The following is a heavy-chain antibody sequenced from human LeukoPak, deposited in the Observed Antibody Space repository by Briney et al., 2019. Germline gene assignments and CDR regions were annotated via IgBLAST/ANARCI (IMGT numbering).Heavy chain of an antibody. CDR2: IYPGDSDT. J-gene: IGHJ3*02. CDR1: GYPFITYW. D-gene: IGHD3-16*01. Sequence: GESLKISCKGSGYPFITYWIGWVRQIPGKGLEWMGIIYPGDSDTRYSPSFQGQVSISADKTISTAYLQSSSLKASDTAMYYCARQPRGYAFDIWGQGTMVTVSS. CDR3: ARQPRGYAFDI. V-gene: IGHV5-51*01.